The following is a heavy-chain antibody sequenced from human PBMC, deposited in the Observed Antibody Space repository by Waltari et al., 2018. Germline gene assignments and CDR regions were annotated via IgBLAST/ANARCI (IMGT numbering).Heavy chain of an antibody. CDR3: ARGVVQAFDI. V-gene: IGHV3-7*01. CDR1: GFTLSSYW. J-gene: IGHJ3*02. D-gene: IGHD3-3*01. CDR2: IKKDGSEK. Sequence: EVQLVESGGGLVQPGGSLRLSCAASGFTLSSYWMSWVRQAPGKGLEWVANIKKDGSEKYYVDSVKGRFTISRDNAKNSLYLQMNSLRAEDTAVYYCARGVVQAFDIWGQGTMVTVSS.